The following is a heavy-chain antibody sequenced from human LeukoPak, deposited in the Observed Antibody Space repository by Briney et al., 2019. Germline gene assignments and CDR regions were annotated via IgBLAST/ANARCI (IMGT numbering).Heavy chain of an antibody. J-gene: IGHJ5*02. D-gene: IGHD3-10*01. CDR3: ARGITGMYYYDP. CDR1: GFTFSSYW. CDR2: INFDGSST. V-gene: IGHV3-74*01. Sequence: GGSLRLSCTASGFTFSSYWMHWVRQAPGKGLVWVSRINFDGSSTNYADSVKGRFTISRDNAKDTLYLQINSLRAEDTAVYYCARGITGMYYYDPWGQGTLVTVSS.